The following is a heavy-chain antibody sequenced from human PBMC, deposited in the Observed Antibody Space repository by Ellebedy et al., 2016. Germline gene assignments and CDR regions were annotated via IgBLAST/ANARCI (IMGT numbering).Heavy chain of an antibody. CDR3: VKGASSGSWVTMEY. V-gene: IGHV3-23*01. D-gene: IGHD6-13*01. CDR2: ITGDTSTT. CDR1: GFTLNNYA. J-gene: IGHJ4*02. Sequence: GESLKISCAASGFTLNNYAMTWIRQAAGEGPEWVSAITGDTSTTYYADSVKGRFTISRDNSRNTLYLQMNSLRVEDTALYYCVKGASSGSWVTMEYWGQGALVTVSS.